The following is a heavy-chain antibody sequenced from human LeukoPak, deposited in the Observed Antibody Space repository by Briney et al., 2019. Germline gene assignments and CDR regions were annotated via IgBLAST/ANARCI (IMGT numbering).Heavy chain of an antibody. CDR2: ISGSGSST. J-gene: IGHJ4*02. D-gene: IGHD1-26*01. CDR3: AKGATTNRRCYFDY. Sequence: PGGSLRLSCAASGFTFSSHAMSWVRQAPGKGLEWVSAISGSGSSTYYADSVKGRFTISRDNSKNTLDLQMNSLRAEDTAVYYCAKGATTNRRCYFDYWGQGALVTVSS. CDR1: GFTFSSHA. V-gene: IGHV3-23*01.